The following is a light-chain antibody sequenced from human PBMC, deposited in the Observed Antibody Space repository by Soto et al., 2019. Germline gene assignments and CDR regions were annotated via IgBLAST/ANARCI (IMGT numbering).Light chain of an antibody. V-gene: IGLV2-23*03. CDR3: CSYATSSTFPYV. CDR1: SNDVGVYNL. CDR2: EGF. Sequence: QSVLTQPASVSGSPGQSITLSCTATSNDVGVYNLFSWYQHHPGKAPKLMIYEGFKRPSGVSNRFSGSKSDNTASLTISGLQAEDEADYHCCSYATSSTFPYVFGTGTKLTVL. J-gene: IGLJ1*01.